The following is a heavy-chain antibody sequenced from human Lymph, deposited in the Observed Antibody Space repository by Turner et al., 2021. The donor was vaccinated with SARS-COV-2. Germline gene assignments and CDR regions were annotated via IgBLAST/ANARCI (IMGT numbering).Heavy chain of an antibody. CDR3: ARSRDLQSMVRGFDPFDY. CDR1: GYIFTGYY. V-gene: IGHV1-2*02. D-gene: IGHD3-10*01. Sequence: QVQLVQSGAEVKKPGASVKVTCKADGYIFTGYYMHWVLQAPGQELEWMVWINPNSGGTNYAQKFQGRVTRTRDTSISTAYMELSSLRSDYTAVYYCARSRDLQSMVRGFDPFDYWGQGTLVTVSS. CDR2: INPNSGGT. J-gene: IGHJ4*02.